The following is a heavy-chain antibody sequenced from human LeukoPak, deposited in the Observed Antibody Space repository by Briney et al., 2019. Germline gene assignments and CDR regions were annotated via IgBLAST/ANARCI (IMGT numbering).Heavy chain of an antibody. CDR2: INPNSGGT. D-gene: IGHD1-26*01. Sequence: GASVKVSRKASGYTFTGYYMHWVRQAPGQGLEWMGWINPNSGGTNYAQKFQGRVTMTRDTSISTAYMELSRLRSDDTAVYYCASGLVGAMDYYYYMDVWGKGTTVTVSS. CDR1: GYTFTGYY. V-gene: IGHV1-2*02. CDR3: ASGLVGAMDYYYYMDV. J-gene: IGHJ6*03.